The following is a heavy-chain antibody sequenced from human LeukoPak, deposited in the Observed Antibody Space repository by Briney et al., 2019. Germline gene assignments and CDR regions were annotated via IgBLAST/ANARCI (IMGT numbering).Heavy chain of an antibody. CDR3: ARDRHVYNWNDKDCDY. V-gene: IGHV3-7*01. CDR2: IKQDGSEK. CDR1: GFTFSSYW. J-gene: IGHJ4*02. Sequence: GGSLRLSCAASGFTFSSYWMSWVRQAPGKGLEWVANIKQDGSEKYYVDSVKGRFTISRDNAKNSLYLQMNSLRAEDTAVYYCARDRHVYNWNDKDCDYWGQGTLVTVSS. D-gene: IGHD1-1*01.